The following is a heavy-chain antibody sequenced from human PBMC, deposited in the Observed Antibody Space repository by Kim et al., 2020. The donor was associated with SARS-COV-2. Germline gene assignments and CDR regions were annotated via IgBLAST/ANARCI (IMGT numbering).Heavy chain of an antibody. D-gene: IGHD3-10*01. CDR2: IYYSGST. J-gene: IGHJ5*02. V-gene: IGHV4-31*03. Sequence: SETLSLTCTVSGGSISSGGYYWSWIRQHPGKGLEWIGYIYYSGSTYYNPSLKSRVTISVDTSKNQFSLKLSSVTAADTAVYYCARGFRATMVRGVINWFDPWGQGTRDPVSS. CDR3: ARGFRATMVRGVINWFDP. CDR1: GGSISSGGYY.